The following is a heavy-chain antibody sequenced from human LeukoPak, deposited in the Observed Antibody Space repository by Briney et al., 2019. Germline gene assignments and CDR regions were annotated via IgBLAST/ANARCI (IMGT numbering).Heavy chain of an antibody. CDR3: ARARGSGSYLESGWFDP. V-gene: IGHV1-69*05. Sequence: SVKVSCKASGGTFNNYAISWVRQAPGQGLEWMGGIIPLFGTADYAQKLQGRVTMTTDTSTSTAYMELRSLRSDDTAVYYCARARGSGSYLESGWFDPWGQGTLVTVSS. CDR1: GGTFNNYA. J-gene: IGHJ5*02. D-gene: IGHD3-10*01. CDR2: IIPLFGTA.